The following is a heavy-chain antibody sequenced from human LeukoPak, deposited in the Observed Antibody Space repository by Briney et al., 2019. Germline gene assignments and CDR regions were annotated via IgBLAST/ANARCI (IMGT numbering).Heavy chain of an antibody. CDR2: TYSGGST. CDR3: ARDSVLRYFGAAFDI. CDR1: GFTVSSNY. D-gene: IGHD3-9*01. V-gene: IGHV3-66*01. Sequence: GGSLRLSCAASGFTVSSNYMSWVRQAPGKGLEWVSVTYSGGSTYYADSVKGRFTISRDNSKNTLYLQMGSLRAEDMAVYYCARDSVLRYFGAAFDIWGQGTMVTVSS. J-gene: IGHJ3*02.